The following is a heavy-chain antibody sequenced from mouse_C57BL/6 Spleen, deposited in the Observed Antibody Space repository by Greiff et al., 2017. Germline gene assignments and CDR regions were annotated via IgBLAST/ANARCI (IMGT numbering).Heavy chain of an antibody. V-gene: IGHV1-55*01. D-gene: IGHD2-3*01. Sequence: VKLQQPGAELVKPGASVKMSCKASGYTFTSYWITWVKQRPGQGLEWIGDIYPGSGSTNYYEKFKSMATLTVDTSSSTAYMQLSSLTSEDSAVYYYARRGWVTYVDYWGQGTTLTVSS. CDR3: ARRGWVTYVDY. J-gene: IGHJ2*01. CDR1: GYTFTSYW. CDR2: IYPGSGST.